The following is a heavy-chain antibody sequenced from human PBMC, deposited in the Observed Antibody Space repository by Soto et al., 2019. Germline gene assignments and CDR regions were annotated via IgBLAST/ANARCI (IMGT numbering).Heavy chain of an antibody. Sequence: QVQLVQSGAEGKRPGSSVKVSCTPSGRTFNTLSINWVRQAPGQGLEWMGAIVPFFDSTNYAQKFQDRVTITADKSLGTAYMELTSLRSDDTAVYYCTTRDQGRFDHWGQGTPLTVSS. CDR2: IVPFFDST. J-gene: IGHJ4*02. CDR1: GRTFNTLS. CDR3: TTRDQGRFDH. D-gene: IGHD2-2*01. V-gene: IGHV1-69*06.